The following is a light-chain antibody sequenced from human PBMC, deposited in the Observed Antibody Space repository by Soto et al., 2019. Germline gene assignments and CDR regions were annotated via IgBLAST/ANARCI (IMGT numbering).Light chain of an antibody. Sequence: DIQLTQSPSFLSASVGDRVTITCRASQGISSYLAWYQQKPGKAPKLLIYAASTLQSGVPSRFSGSGSGTEFTLTISSLQPEDFAAYYCQQLSTSPLTLGGGTAVAIK. CDR2: AAS. CDR1: QGISSY. CDR3: QQLSTSPLT. V-gene: IGKV1-9*01. J-gene: IGKJ4*01.